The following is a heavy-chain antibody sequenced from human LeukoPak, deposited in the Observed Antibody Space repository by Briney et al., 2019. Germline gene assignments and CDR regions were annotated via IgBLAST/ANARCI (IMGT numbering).Heavy chain of an antibody. CDR1: GFTFSNYA. J-gene: IGHJ4*02. Sequence: GGSLRLSCAASGFTFSNYAMSWVRQAPGKGLEWVSAISSSGGSTYYADSVKGRFTISRDNSKNSLYLQVISLRAEDTAVYYCAKVLTITTRRSPSYFDYWGQGTLVTVSS. CDR3: AKVLTITTRRSPSYFDY. D-gene: IGHD6-6*01. CDR2: ISSSGGST. V-gene: IGHV3-23*01.